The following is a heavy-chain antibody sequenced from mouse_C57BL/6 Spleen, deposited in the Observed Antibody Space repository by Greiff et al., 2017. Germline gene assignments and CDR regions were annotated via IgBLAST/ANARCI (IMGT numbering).Heavy chain of an antibody. D-gene: IGHD2-14*01. Sequence: VQLQQSGPELVKPGASVKLSCKASGYAFSSSWMNWVKQRPGKGLEWIGRINPGDGDTNYNGTFKGKATLTADKSSISAYMQLSSLTSDDSAVYFGARGMYGYSWFAGWGQGPLVTFSA. CDR1: GYAFSSSW. CDR3: ARGMYGYSWFAG. CDR2: INPGDGDT. V-gene: IGHV1-82*01. J-gene: IGHJ3*01.